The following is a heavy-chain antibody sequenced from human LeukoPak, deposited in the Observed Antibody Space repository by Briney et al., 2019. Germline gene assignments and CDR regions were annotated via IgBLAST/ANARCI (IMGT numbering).Heavy chain of an antibody. CDR3: TTPKYSGYDFYF. D-gene: IGHD5-12*01. CDR1: GFTFSKAW. V-gene: IGHV3-15*07. J-gene: IGHJ4*02. CDR2: IKSKTDGGAT. Sequence: GGSLRLSCAASGFTFSKAWMYWVRQAPGKGLEWVGRIKSKTDGGATDYAAPVKGRFTISRDDSKNTLFLQMNSLKTEDTATYYCTTPKYSGYDFYFWGQGTLVTVSS.